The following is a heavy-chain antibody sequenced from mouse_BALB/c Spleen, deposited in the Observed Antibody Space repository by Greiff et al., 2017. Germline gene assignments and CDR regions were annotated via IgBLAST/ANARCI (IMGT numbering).Heavy chain of an antibody. D-gene: IGHD1-1*01. CDR1: GYTFPSYT. Sequence: QVQLQQSGAELARPGASVKMSCKASGYTFPSYTMHWVKQRPGQGLEWIGYINPSSGYTNYNQKFKDKATLTADKSSSTAYMQLSSLTSEDSAVYYCARLGYGSSYDAMDYWGQGTSVTVSS. CDR3: ARLGYGSSYDAMDY. V-gene: IGHV1-4*01. J-gene: IGHJ4*01. CDR2: INPSSGYT.